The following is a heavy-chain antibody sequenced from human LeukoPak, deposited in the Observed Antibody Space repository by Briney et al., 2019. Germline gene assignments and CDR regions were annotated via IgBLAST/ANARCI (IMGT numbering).Heavy chain of an antibody. V-gene: IGHV1-18*01. J-gene: IGHJ4*02. CDR1: GYTFSNFG. Sequence: WASVKVSCKSSGYTFSNFGMNWVRHAPGQGLEWMGWISGNNDNPNYGQKFQGRFTLTTDSSTSTAYMELRNLRSDDTAVYYCARDGTSTDDYWGQGTLVTVSS. CDR2: ISGNNDNP. D-gene: IGHD2-2*01. CDR3: ARDGTSTDDY.